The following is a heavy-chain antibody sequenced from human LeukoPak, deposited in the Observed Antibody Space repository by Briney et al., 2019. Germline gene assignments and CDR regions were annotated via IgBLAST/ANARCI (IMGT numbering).Heavy chain of an antibody. J-gene: IGHJ6*04. CDR3: ARVSTTARYVVAATDHTRETKSYYGMDV. Sequence: SETLSLTCAVYGGSFSGYYWSWIRQPPGKGLEWIGEINHSGSTNYNPSLKSRVTISVDTSKNQFSLKLSSVTAADTAVYYCARVSTTARYVVAATDHTRETKSYYGMDVWGKGTTVTVSS. CDR1: GGSFSGYY. V-gene: IGHV4-34*01. CDR2: INHSGST. D-gene: IGHD2-15*01.